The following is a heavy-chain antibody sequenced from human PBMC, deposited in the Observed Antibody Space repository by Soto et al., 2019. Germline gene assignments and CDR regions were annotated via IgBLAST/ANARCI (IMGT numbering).Heavy chain of an antibody. CDR1: GGSISSYY. CDR2: IDHSGRA. J-gene: IGHJ4*02. V-gene: IGHV4-59*08. D-gene: IGHD2-15*01. CDR3: ARHERGYCSGGNCPYYFDY. Sequence: QVQLQESGPGLVKPSETLSLTCTVSGGSISSYYWSWIRQPPGKGLEWIGYIDHSGRADYSAPLKSRVTMSVDTSKNQFSLSLSSVTAADTAVYYCARHERGYCSGGNCPYYFDYWGQGTLLTVSS.